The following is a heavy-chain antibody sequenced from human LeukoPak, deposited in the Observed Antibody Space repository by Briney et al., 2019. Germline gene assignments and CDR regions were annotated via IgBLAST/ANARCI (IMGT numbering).Heavy chain of an antibody. Sequence: SQTLSLTCAVSGGSVTSTNWWTWVRQPPGKGLEWIGEVHLDGTTNYNPSLKSRLIMSVDLPENHISLKLTSVTAADTAVYYCAREGGFYRPLDYSGQGTLVTVSS. J-gene: IGHJ4*02. V-gene: IGHV4-4*02. CDR2: VHLDGTT. CDR1: GGSVTSTNW. D-gene: IGHD3-3*01. CDR3: AREGGFYRPLDY.